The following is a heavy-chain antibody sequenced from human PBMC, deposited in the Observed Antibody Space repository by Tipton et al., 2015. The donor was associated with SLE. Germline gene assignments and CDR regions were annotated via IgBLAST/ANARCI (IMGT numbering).Heavy chain of an antibody. CDR3: ARRLTRYSGYDYFDY. J-gene: IGHJ4*02. V-gene: IGHV4-59*01. Sequence: TLSLTCTVSGGSISSYYWSWIRQPPGKGLEWIGYIYYSGSTNYNPSLKSRVTISVDTSKNRLSLKLRSVSAADTAVYYCARRLTRYSGYDYFDYWGQGTLVTFSS. CDR2: IYYSGST. CDR1: GGSISSYY. D-gene: IGHD5-12*01.